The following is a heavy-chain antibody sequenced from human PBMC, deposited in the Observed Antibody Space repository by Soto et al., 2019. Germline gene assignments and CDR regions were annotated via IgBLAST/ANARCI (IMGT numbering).Heavy chain of an antibody. CDR3: ARDYSSYGPFDY. CDR1: GFPFSSYS. D-gene: IGHD5-18*01. CDR2: ISSSSSTI. Sequence: PGGSLRLSCTSSGFPFSSYSMNWVRQAPGKGLEWVSYISSSSSTIYYADSVKGRFTISRDNAKNSLYLQMNSLRAEDTAVYYCARDYSSYGPFDYWGQGTLVTVSS. V-gene: IGHV3-48*01. J-gene: IGHJ4*02.